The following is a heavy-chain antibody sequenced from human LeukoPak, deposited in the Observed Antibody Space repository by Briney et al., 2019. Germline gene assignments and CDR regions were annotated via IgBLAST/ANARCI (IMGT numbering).Heavy chain of an antibody. V-gene: IGHV1-69*05. CDR1: GGTFSNYA. D-gene: IGHD6-25*01. CDR2: IIPMFGTA. CDR3: LRRQALRGRHRAFDP. Sequence: SVKVSCKASGGTFSNYAISWVRQAPGQGLEWLGEIIPMFGTAKYAQKFQGRVTITTDESTTTAYMELISLRFEDTAVYYCLRRQALRGRHRAFDPWGQGTLVTVTS. J-gene: IGHJ5*02.